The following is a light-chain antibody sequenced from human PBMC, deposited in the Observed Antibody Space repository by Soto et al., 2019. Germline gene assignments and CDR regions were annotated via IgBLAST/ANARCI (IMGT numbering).Light chain of an antibody. CDR1: SSNIGSKT. Sequence: QSVLTRPPSASGTPGQRVTISCSGSSSNIGSKTVNWYQQLPGTVPKLLIYNSYQRPSGVPDRFSASKSGTSASLAISGLHSEDEADYYCSSWDASLNGYIFGTGTKVTVL. V-gene: IGLV1-44*01. J-gene: IGLJ1*01. CDR3: SSWDASLNGYI. CDR2: NSY.